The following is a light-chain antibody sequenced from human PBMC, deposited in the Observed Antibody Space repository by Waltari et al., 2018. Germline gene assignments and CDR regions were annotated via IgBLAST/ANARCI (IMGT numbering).Light chain of an antibody. CDR2: DAS. Sequence: DIQMTQAPSSLSASVGDRVTITCQASQDINKNLNWFQQKPGKAPKVIIFDASSLRTGVPVRFSGSGSGTHFTFTISSLQPEDIATYYCQHYENLPLTFGGGTKVEIK. CDR3: QHYENLPLT. J-gene: IGKJ4*01. CDR1: QDINKN. V-gene: IGKV1-33*01.